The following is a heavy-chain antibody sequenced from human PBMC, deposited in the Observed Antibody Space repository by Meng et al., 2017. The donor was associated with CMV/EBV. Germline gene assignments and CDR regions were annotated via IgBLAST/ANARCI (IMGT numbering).Heavy chain of an antibody. CDR3: ARGGIAAAGLH. J-gene: IGHJ4*02. Sequence: LELQESGPGLVKPAETLSLTCTVSGGSISSSSYYWGWFRQPPGKGLEWIGSIYYSGSTYYNPSLKSRVTISVDTSKNQFSLKLSSVTAADTAVYYCARGGIAAAGLHWGQGTLVTVSS. V-gene: IGHV4-39*07. D-gene: IGHD6-13*01. CDR2: IYYSGST. CDR1: GGSISSSSYY.